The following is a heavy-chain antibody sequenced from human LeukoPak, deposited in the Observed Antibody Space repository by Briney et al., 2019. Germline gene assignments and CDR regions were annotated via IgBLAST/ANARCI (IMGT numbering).Heavy chain of an antibody. J-gene: IGHJ6*02. CDR1: GFTFGSYW. D-gene: IGHD3-10*01. V-gene: IGHV3-74*01. Sequence: GGSLRLSCAASGFTFGSYWMPWVRQAPGKGLVWVSRINSEGSSTSYADSVKGRFTISRDNAKNTLYLQMNSLRAEDTAVYYCARDRSVWFGYPQDYYYGMDVWGQGTTVTVSS. CDR3: ARDRSVWFGYPQDYYYGMDV. CDR2: INSEGSST.